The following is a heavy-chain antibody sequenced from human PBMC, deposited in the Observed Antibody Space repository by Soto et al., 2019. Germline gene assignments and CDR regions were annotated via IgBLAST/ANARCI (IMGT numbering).Heavy chain of an antibody. CDR3: ATGRSLSRDSSGHTPWFDP. CDR2: FDPEDGET. V-gene: IGHV1-24*01. Sequence: EASVKASCKVSGHTLTELSMHWVRQAPGKGLEWMGGFDPEDGETIYAQKFQGRVTMTEDTSTDTAYMELSSLRSEDTAVYYCATGRSLSRDSSGHTPWFDPWGQRTLVTVSS. CDR1: GHTLTELS. D-gene: IGHD3-22*01. J-gene: IGHJ5*02.